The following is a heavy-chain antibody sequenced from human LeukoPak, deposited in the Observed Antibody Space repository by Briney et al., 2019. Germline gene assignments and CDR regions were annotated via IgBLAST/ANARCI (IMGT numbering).Heavy chain of an antibody. D-gene: IGHD4-17*01. CDR1: KFTFSHYG. J-gene: IGHJ4*02. Sequence: GGSLRLSCTASKFTFSHYGMQWVRQAPGKGLEWVAVIWYDGSNKYYADSVKGRFTISRDNSKNTLYLQMNSLRAEDTAVYYCARGMPGSTVTTSGVFDYWGQGTLVTVSS. CDR3: ARGMPGSTVTTSGVFDY. V-gene: IGHV3-33*08. CDR2: IWYDGSNK.